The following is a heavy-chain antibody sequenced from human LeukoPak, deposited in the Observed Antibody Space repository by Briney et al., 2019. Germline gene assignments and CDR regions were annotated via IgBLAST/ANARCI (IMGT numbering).Heavy chain of an antibody. Sequence: SETLSLTSTVSGGSICSYYWTWLRPPPGKGLVGIGYSYCTGSAKYNHCLKSRVSISVDTSKNQFSLKLSSVTAADTSVYYGARGGYDILTGYYSFDYWGQGTLVTVSS. CDR1: GGSICSYY. CDR3: ARGGYDILTGYYSFDY. D-gene: IGHD3-9*01. J-gene: IGHJ4*02. V-gene: IGHV4-59*08. CDR2: SYCTGSA.